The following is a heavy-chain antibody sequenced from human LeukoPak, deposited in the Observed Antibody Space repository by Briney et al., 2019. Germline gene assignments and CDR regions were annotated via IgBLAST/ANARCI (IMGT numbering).Heavy chain of an antibody. CDR3: ARKASTRGYSYGYRVGAFDI. CDR1: GGSISSYY. D-gene: IGHD5-18*01. V-gene: IGHV4-34*01. J-gene: IGHJ3*02. CDR2: INHSGST. Sequence: SETLSLTCTVSGGSISSYYWSWIRQPPGKGLEWIGEINHSGSTNYNPSLKSRVTISVDTSKNQFSLKLSSVTAADTAVYYCARKASTRGYSYGYRVGAFDIWGQGTMVTVSS.